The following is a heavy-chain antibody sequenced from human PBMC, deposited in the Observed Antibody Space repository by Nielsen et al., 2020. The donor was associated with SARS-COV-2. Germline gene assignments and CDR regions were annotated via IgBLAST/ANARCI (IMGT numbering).Heavy chain of an antibody. J-gene: IGHJ4*02. CDR2: INWHGGST. CDR1: GFTFDDYG. Sequence: GESLKISCAASGFTFDDYGMSWVRQHPGKGLEWVSGINWHGGSTGYADSVKGRFTISRDNAKNSLYLQMNSLRAEDTALYHCARAVWGYCSSTSCYFDYWGQGTLVTVSS. D-gene: IGHD2-2*01. CDR3: ARAVWGYCSSTSCYFDY. V-gene: IGHV3-20*01.